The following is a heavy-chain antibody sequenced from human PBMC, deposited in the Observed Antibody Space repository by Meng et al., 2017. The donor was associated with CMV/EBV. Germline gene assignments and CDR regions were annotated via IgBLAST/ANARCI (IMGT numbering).Heavy chain of an antibody. CDR1: GFTFSTYS. Sequence: GESLKTSCAASGFTFSTYSMNWVRQAPGKGLEWVSYITSGSSSTYYADSVKGRFSISRDNGKNSLSLHMTSLRGEDTAVYYCARGADYGDPSPRIFDYWGQGTLVTVSS. J-gene: IGHJ4*02. D-gene: IGHD4/OR15-4a*01. CDR2: ITSGSSST. V-gene: IGHV3-48*04. CDR3: ARGADYGDPSPRIFDY.